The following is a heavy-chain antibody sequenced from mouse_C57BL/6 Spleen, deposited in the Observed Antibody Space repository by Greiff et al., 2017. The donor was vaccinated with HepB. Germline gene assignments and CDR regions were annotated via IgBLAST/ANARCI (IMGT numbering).Heavy chain of an antibody. CDR2: IDPEDGDT. CDR3: TTYYGSHFAY. J-gene: IGHJ3*01. V-gene: IGHV14-1*01. D-gene: IGHD1-1*01. CDR1: GFNIKDYY. Sequence: EVQLQQSGAELVRPGASVKLSCTASGFNIKDYYMHWVKQRPEQGLEWIGRIDPEDGDTEYAPKFQGKATMTADPSSNTAYLQLSSLTSEDTAVYYCTTYYGSHFAYWGQGTLVTVSA.